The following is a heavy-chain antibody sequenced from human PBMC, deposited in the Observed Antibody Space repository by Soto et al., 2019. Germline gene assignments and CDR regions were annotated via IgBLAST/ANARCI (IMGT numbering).Heavy chain of an antibody. D-gene: IGHD1-26*01. CDR1: VGSSSSSSYY. Sequence: SETLSLTCTVSVGSSSSSSYYWGWILQPPGKGLEWIGSIYYSGSTYYNPSLKSRVTISVDTSKNQFSLKLSSVTAADTAVYYCARRGARWHPRAEYFQHWGQGTLVTVSS. J-gene: IGHJ1*01. CDR3: ARRGARWHPRAEYFQH. V-gene: IGHV4-39*01. CDR2: IYYSGST.